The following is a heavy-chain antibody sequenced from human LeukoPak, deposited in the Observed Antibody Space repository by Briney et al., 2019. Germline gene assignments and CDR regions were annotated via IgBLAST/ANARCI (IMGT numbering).Heavy chain of an antibody. CDR3: AREHPHFGELWNDY. V-gene: IGHV1-69*01. CDR1: GGTFSSYA. J-gene: IGHJ4*02. Sequence: AASVKVSCKASGGTFSSYAISWVRQAPGQGLEWMGGIIPIFGTANYAQKFQGRVTITADESTSTAYMELSSLRSEDTAVYYCAREHPHFGELWNDYWGQGTPVTVSS. D-gene: IGHD3-10*01. CDR2: IIPIFGTA.